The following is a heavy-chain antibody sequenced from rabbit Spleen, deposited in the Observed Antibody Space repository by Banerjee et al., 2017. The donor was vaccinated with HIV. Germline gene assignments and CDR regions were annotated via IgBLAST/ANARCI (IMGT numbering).Heavy chain of an antibody. V-gene: IGHV1S45*01. D-gene: IGHD4-1*01. Sequence: QQQLEESGGDLVKPEGSLTLTCTASGFSFSSHLYMCWVRQAPGKGLELIACIYGATGSSAWYANWAKGRFTISKTSSTTVTLQMTSLTAADTATYFCARDLAGAIGWNFYLWGQGTLVTVS. CDR1: GFSFSSHLY. J-gene: IGHJ3*01. CDR3: ARDLAGAIGWNFYL. CDR2: IYGATGSSA.